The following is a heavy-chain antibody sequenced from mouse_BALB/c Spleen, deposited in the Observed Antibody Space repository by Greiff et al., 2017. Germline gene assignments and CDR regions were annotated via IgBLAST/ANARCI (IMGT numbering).Heavy chain of an antibody. D-gene: IGHD2-4*01. CDR2: IDPANGNT. CDR3: ALGGYDYDEGMDY. V-gene: IGHV14-3*02. CDR1: GFNIKDTY. Sequence: EVQLQQSGAELVKPGASVKLSCTASGFNIKDTYMHWVKQRPEQGLEWIGRIDPANGNTKYDPKFQGKATITADTSSNTAYLQLSSLTSEDTAVYYCALGGYDYDEGMDYWGQGTSVTVSS. J-gene: IGHJ4*01.